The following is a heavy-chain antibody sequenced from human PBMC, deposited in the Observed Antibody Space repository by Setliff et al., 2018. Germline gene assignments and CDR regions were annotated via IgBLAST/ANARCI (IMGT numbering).Heavy chain of an antibody. CDR2: INHRGTTGST. V-gene: IGHV4-34*01. J-gene: IGHJ4*02. CDR1: GCSFSDSY. CDR3: ARGRDVASHLLDS. D-gene: IGHD2-15*01. Sequence: PSETLSLTCAAYGCSFSDSYWTWILQPPGKGLELFGEINHRGTTGSTKYNPSLKSRVTMSIDTSKNQFSLMVTSVTAAETAVYYCARGRDVASHLLDSWGQGTLVTVSS.